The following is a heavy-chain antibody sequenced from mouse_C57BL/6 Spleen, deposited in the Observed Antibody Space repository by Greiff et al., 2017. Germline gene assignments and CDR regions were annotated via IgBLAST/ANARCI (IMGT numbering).Heavy chain of an antibody. CDR3: ARLRGGNYWYFDV. J-gene: IGHJ1*03. V-gene: IGHV1-53*01. CDR2: INPSNGGT. CDR1: GYTFTSYW. Sequence: QVQLQQSGTELVKPGASVKLSCKASGYTFTSYWMHWVKQRPGQGLEWIGNINPSNGGTNYNEKFKSKATLTVDKSSSTAYMQLSSLTSEDSAVYYCARLRGGNYWYFDVWGTGTTVTVSS. D-gene: IGHD2-1*01.